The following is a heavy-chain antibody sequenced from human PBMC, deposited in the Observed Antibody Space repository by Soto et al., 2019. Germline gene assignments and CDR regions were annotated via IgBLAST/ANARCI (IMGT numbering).Heavy chain of an antibody. Sequence: GGSLRLSCAASGFTFSSYWMSWVRQAPGKGLEWVANIKQDGSEKYYVDSVKGRFTISRDNAKNSLYLQMNSLRAEDTAVYYCARAAKDVLRFLEWLSAPSPAYYMDVWGKGTTVTVSS. CDR2: IKQDGSEK. J-gene: IGHJ6*03. CDR1: GFTFSSYW. V-gene: IGHV3-7*01. D-gene: IGHD3-3*01. CDR3: ARAAKDVLRFLEWLSAPSPAYYMDV.